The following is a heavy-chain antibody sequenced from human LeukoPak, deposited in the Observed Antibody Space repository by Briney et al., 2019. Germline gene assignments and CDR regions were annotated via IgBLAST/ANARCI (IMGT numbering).Heavy chain of an antibody. V-gene: IGHV4-59*12. CDR1: GGSISSYY. CDR3: ARGGGSSGGDYMDL. CDR2: INYNGNT. J-gene: IGHJ6*03. Sequence: SETLTLTCTVSGGSISSYYWSWIRQTPGKGLEWIGYINYNGNTNYNPSLKSRVTISVDTSKNQFSLKLSSVTAADTAVYYCARGGGSSGGDYMDLWGRGTLVTVSS. D-gene: IGHD3-10*01.